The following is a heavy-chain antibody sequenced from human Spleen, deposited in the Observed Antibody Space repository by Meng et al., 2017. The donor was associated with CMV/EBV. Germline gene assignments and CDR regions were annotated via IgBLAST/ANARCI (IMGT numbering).Heavy chain of an antibody. CDR2: IHHSGST. J-gene: IGHJ3*02. CDR3: ARDEVATNDAFDI. V-gene: IGHV4-34*09. CDR1: GGSFSGYY. D-gene: IGHD5-12*01. Sequence: SETLSLTCAVYGGSFSGYYWSWIRQPPGKGLEWMGYIHHSGSTYYNMSPKSRLTISVDTSKNQFSLKLSSVTAADTAVYYCARDEVATNDAFDIWGQGTMVTVSS.